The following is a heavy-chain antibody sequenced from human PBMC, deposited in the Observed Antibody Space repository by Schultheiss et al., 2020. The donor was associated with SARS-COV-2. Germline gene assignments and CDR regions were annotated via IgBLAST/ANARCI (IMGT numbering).Heavy chain of an antibody. CDR2: INHSGST. Sequence: SETLSLTCAVYGGSFSGYYWSWIRQPPGKGLEWIGEINHSGSTNYNPSLKSRVTISVDTSKNQFSLKLSSVTAADTAVYYCARGLGRWWFGATDAFDIWGQGTMVTVS. CDR1: GGSFSGYY. J-gene: IGHJ3*02. V-gene: IGHV4-34*01. D-gene: IGHD3-10*01. CDR3: ARGLGRWWFGATDAFDI.